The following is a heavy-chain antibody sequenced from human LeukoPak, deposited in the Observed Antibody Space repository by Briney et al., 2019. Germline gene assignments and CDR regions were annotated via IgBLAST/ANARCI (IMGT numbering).Heavy chain of an antibody. J-gene: IGHJ4*02. V-gene: IGHV4-34*01. CDR3: VRGCVYYDYVWGSYRYFDY. D-gene: IGHD3-16*02. CDR1: GGSFSGYY. Sequence: SETLSLTCAVYGGSFSGYYWSWIRQPPGKGLEWIGEINHSGSTNYNPSLKSRVTISVDTSKNQFSLKLSSVTAADTAVYYCVRGCVYYDYVWGSYRYFDYWGQGTLVTVSS. CDR2: INHSGST.